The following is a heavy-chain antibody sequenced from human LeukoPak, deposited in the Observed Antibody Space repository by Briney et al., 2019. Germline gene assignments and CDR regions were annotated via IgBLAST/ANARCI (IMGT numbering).Heavy chain of an antibody. Sequence: ASVKVSCKASGGTFSSYAISWVRQAPGQGLEWMGGIIPIFGTANYAQKFQSRVTITTDESTSTAYMELSSLRSEDTAVYYCARAMVVVVTAAFDIWGQGTMVTVFS. CDR3: ARAMVVVVTAAFDI. CDR2: IIPIFGTA. V-gene: IGHV1-69*05. D-gene: IGHD2-21*02. J-gene: IGHJ3*02. CDR1: GGTFSSYA.